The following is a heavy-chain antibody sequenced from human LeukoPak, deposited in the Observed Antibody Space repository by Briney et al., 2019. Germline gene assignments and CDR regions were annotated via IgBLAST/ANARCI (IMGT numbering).Heavy chain of an antibody. D-gene: IGHD2-2*01. J-gene: IGHJ6*02. CDR1: GFTFTSFD. CDR2: ILVGSGNT. Sequence: GASVKVSCKASGFTFTSFDVQWVRQARGQRLEWIGWILVGSGNTNYAQKLQGRVTMTTDTSTSTAYMELRSLRSDDTAVYYCARVLGYCSSTSCYGTDYYYYGMDVWGQGTTVTVSS. V-gene: IGHV1-58*01. CDR3: ARVLGYCSSTSCYGTDYYYYGMDV.